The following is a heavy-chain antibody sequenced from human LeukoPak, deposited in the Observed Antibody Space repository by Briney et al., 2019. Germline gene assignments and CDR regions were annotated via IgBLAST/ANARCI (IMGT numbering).Heavy chain of an antibody. CDR3: AREDSYGHYYYYYMDV. J-gene: IGHJ6*03. CDR2: ISSSSSYI. CDR1: GFTFSSYS. Sequence: KAGGSLRLSCAASGFTFSSYSMNWVRQAPGKGLEWVSSISSSSSYIYYADSVKGRFTISRDNAKNSLYLQMNSLRAEDTAVYYCAREDSYGHYYYYYMDVWGKGTTVTVSS. D-gene: IGHD5-18*01. V-gene: IGHV3-21*01.